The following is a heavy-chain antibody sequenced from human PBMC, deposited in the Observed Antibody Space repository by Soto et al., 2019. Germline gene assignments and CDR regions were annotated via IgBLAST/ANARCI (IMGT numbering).Heavy chain of an antibody. CDR1: GYTLTELS. Sequence: ASVKVSCKVSGYTLTELSMHWVRQAPGKGLEWMGGFDPEDGETIYAQKFQGRVTMTEDTSTDTAYMELSSLRSEDTAVYYCATDLGYCSSTSCSEPGYWGQGTLVTVSS. CDR2: FDPEDGET. V-gene: IGHV1-24*01. J-gene: IGHJ4*02. CDR3: ATDLGYCSSTSCSEPGY. D-gene: IGHD2-2*01.